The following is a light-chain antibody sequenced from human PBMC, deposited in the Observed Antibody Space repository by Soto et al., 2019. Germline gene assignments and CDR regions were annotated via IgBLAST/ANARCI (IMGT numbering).Light chain of an antibody. Sequence: EIALTRSPATLSLSPGERSTLSCRASQSVSSYLAWYQQKPGQAPRLLIYDTCIRASGIPARFSGSGSGTDFTLTISSLDPEDFAVYYCQQRSNRPLTFGQGTRLEIK. J-gene: IGKJ5*01. CDR3: QQRSNRPLT. V-gene: IGKV3-11*01. CDR1: QSVSSY. CDR2: DTC.